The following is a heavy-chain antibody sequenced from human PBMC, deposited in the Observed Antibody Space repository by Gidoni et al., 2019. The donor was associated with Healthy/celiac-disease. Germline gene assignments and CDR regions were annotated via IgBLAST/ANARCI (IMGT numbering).Heavy chain of an antibody. CDR1: GFTFSSYA. D-gene: IGHD1-26*01. CDR2: ISGSGGST. CDR3: AKDRVGAGAGFFDY. V-gene: IGHV3-23*01. J-gene: IGHJ4*02. Sequence: EVQLLESGGGLVQPGGSLRLSCTASGFTFSSYAMSWVRQAPGKGLEWVSAISGSGGSTYYADSVKGRFTISRDNAKNTLYLQMNSLRAENTAVYYCAKDRVGAGAGFFDYWGQGTLVTVSS.